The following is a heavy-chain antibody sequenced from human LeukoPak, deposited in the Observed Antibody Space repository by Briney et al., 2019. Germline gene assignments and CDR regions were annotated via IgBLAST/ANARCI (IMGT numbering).Heavy chain of an antibody. V-gene: IGHV4-30-2*01. CDR2: IYHSGST. CDR1: GGSISSGGYY. CDR3: ARVKLYRYYYYYYMDV. Sequence: SQTLSLTCTVSGGSISSGGYYWSWIRQPPGKGLEWIGYIYHSGSTYYNPSLKSRVTISVDRSKNQFSLKLSSVTAADTAVYYCARVKLYRYYYYYYMDVWGKGTTVTVSS. D-gene: IGHD3-3*01. J-gene: IGHJ6*03.